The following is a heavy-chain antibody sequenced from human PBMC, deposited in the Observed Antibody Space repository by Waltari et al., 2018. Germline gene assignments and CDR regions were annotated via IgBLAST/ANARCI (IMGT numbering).Heavy chain of an antibody. J-gene: IGHJ4*02. CDR3: ARNRGRGLYLDT. V-gene: IGHV4-34*01. Sequence: GEGLEWIGQVRGDERPNYNPSFASRVIISLDTSTHHFALEVTSATAADTALYYCARNRGRGLYLDTWGQGIRVTVAP. D-gene: IGHD2-15*01. CDR2: VRGDERP.